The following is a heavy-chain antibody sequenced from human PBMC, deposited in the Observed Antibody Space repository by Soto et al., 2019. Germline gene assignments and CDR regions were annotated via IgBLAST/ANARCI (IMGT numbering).Heavy chain of an antibody. CDR2: ISGSGGST. Sequence: EVQLLESGGGLVQPGGSLRLSCAASGFTFSSYAMSWVRQAPGKGLEWVSAISGSGGSTYYADSVKGRFTISRDNSKNTLYLQMNSLRAEDTAVYYCAKMGPYYYDGEDAFDIWGQGTMVTVSS. V-gene: IGHV3-23*01. D-gene: IGHD3-22*01. J-gene: IGHJ3*02. CDR1: GFTFSSYA. CDR3: AKMGPYYYDGEDAFDI.